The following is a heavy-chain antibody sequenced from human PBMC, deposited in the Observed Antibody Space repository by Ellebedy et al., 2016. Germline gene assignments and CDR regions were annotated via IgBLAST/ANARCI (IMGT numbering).Heavy chain of an antibody. D-gene: IGHD3-10*01. CDR2: SNPNSGCT. CDR1: GYTFIDYY. J-gene: IGHJ4*02. Sequence: ASVQVSCXASGYTFIDYYMHWVRQAPGQGLEWMGWSNPNSGCTHFAQKFQGRVTMTRDTSINAAYMELSRLKSDDAGVYYCVRASYYGSGSYPLDFWGQGTLVTVSS. CDR3: VRASYYGSGSYPLDF. V-gene: IGHV1-2*02.